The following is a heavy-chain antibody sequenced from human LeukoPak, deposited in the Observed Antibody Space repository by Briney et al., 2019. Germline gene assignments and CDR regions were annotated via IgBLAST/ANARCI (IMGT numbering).Heavy chain of an antibody. CDR3: AKRGVVIRVILVGFHKEAYYFDS. J-gene: IGHJ4*02. CDR2: ISDTGGRT. CDR1: GITLSNYG. Sequence: GGSLRLSCAVSGITLSNYGMTWVRQAPGKGLEWVAGISDTGGRTNYADSVKGRFTISRDNPKNTLYLQMNSLRAEDKAVYFCAKRGVVIRVILVGFHKEAYYFDSWGQGALVTVSS. D-gene: IGHD3-22*01. V-gene: IGHV3-23*01.